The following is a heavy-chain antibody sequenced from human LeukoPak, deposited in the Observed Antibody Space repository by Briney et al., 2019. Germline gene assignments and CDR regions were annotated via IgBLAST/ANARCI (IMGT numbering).Heavy chain of an antibody. V-gene: IGHV3-30*18. Sequence: PGGSLRLSCAASGFTFSSYGMHWVRQAPGKGLEWVAVISYDGSNKYYADSVKGRFTISRDNSKNTLYLQMNSMRAEDTAVYYCAKDQRWLPLWGQGTLVTVSS. D-gene: IGHD5-24*01. CDR3: AKDQRWLPL. J-gene: IGHJ4*02. CDR1: GFTFSSYG. CDR2: ISYDGSNK.